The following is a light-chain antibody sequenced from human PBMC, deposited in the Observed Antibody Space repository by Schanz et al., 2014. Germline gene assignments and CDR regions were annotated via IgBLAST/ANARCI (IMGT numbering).Light chain of an antibody. V-gene: IGKV1-27*01. J-gene: IGKJ1*01. Sequence: DIQMTQSPSSLTASVGDRVTITCRASQGISNYLAWYQQKPGKVPNLLIFAASTLPSGVPSRFSGSGSGTDFTLTISSLQPEDVATYYCQKYNSDPPWTFGQGTKVEIK. CDR1: QGISNY. CDR3: QKYNSDPPWT. CDR2: AAS.